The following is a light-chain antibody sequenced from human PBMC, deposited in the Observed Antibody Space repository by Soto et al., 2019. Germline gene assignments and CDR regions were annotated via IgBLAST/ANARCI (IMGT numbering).Light chain of an antibody. CDR2: DVS. V-gene: IGLV2-14*03. J-gene: IGLJ2*01. CDR1: SSDVGIYKY. CDR3: SSYTSSSIVV. Sequence: QSALTQPASVSGSPGQSITISCTGTSSDVGIYKYVSWYQQHPGKAPKLMIYDVSNRPSGVSNRFSGSKSGNTASLTISGLQAEDEADYYCSSYTSSSIVVFGGGTQLTVL.